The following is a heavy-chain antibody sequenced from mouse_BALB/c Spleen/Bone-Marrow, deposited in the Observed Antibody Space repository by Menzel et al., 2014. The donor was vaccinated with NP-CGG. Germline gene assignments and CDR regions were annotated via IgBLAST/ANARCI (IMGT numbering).Heavy chain of an antibody. CDR1: GFNIKDTY. V-gene: IGHV14-3*02. D-gene: IGHD2-2*01. J-gene: IGHJ2*01. CDR2: IDPANGNT. CDR3: ASYVYGYYFDY. Sequence: VTLKECGAELVKPGASVKLSRTASGFNIKDTYMHWVKQRPEQGLEWIGRIDPANGNTKYDPKFQGKASITADTSSNTAYLQLSSLTSEDTAVYYCASYVYGYYFDYWGQGTTLTVSS.